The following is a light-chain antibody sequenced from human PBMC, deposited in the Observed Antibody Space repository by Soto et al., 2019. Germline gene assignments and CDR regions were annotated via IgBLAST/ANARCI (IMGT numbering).Light chain of an antibody. CDR2: DAS. J-gene: IGKJ4*01. CDR3: QQRSNWPPLLT. CDR1: QSVGSY. Sequence: ETVLTQSPSTLSLYPGERATLSCRASQSVGSYLAWYQQKPGQAPRLLIYDASTRATGIPARFSGSGSGTDFTLTISSLETEDFAVYYCQQRSNWPPLLTFGGGTKVDIK. V-gene: IGKV3-11*01.